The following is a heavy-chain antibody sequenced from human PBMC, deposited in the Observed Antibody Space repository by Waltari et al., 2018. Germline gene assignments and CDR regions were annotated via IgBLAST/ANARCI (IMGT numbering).Heavy chain of an antibody. Sequence: EVQLLESGGGLVEPGGSLRLSCAASGFRFSNYGISWVRQAPGKGLDWVSAISNTVLSTYYADSVKGRFTSSRDNSKNTLYLQMDSLRAEDTALYYCAKVLVSTVTAAPLFDHWGQGTLVTVSS. CDR2: ISNTVLST. CDR1: GFRFSNYG. J-gene: IGHJ4*02. V-gene: IGHV3-23*01. CDR3: AKVLVSTVTAAPLFDH. D-gene: IGHD4-17*01.